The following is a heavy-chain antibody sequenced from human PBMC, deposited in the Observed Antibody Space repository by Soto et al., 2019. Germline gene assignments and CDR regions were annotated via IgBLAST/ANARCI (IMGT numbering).Heavy chain of an antibody. V-gene: IGHV3-30*03. CDR2: ISYDGSNK. Sequence: QVQLVESGGGVVQPGRSLRLSCAASGFTFNNYGMHWVRQAPGKGQEWVAFISYDGSNKNYVDSVKGRYTISRDNPKNTLYLQMDSLRSEDAAVYYCAEGVWCFDYWGQGALVIVSS. CDR3: AEGVWCFDY. J-gene: IGHJ4*02. D-gene: IGHD2-21*01. CDR1: GFTFNNYG.